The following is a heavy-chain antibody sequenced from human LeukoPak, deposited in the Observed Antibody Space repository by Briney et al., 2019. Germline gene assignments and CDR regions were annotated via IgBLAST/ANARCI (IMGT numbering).Heavy chain of an antibody. CDR1: EFTFNNYG. CDR3: AKAPVTTCRGAFCYPFDY. V-gene: IGHV3-21*04. Sequence: GGSLRLSCAASEFTFNNYGMSWVRQAPGKVLEWVSSISSSSTYIFYADSVKGRFTISRDDAKNTLFLQMNRLRPEDAAVYYCAKAPVTTCRGAFCYPFDYWGLGTLVTVSS. D-gene: IGHD2-15*01. J-gene: IGHJ4*02. CDR2: ISSSSTYI.